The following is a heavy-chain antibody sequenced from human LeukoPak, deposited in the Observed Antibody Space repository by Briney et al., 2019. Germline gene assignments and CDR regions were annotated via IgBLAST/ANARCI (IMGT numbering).Heavy chain of an antibody. Sequence: ASVNVSRKASGGTFSSYAISWVRQAPGQGLEWMGGIIPIFGTANYAQTFQGRVTITADESTSTAYMELSSLRSEDTAVYYCARDRVVVPAAKFWFDPWGQGTLVTVSS. J-gene: IGHJ5*02. CDR1: GGTFSSYA. CDR2: IIPIFGTA. CDR3: ARDRVVVPAAKFWFDP. D-gene: IGHD2-2*01. V-gene: IGHV1-69*13.